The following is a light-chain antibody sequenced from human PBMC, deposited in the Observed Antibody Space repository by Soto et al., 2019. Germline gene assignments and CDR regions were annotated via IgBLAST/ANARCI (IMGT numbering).Light chain of an antibody. Sequence: QSVLTQPRSVSGSPGQSVTIPCTGTSSDIGGYNYVSWYQHHPDKAPNLLIYDVSKRPSGVPDRFSVSKSGNTASLTISGLQAEDGADYYCCSYADSCTFVFGTGTKVTVL. V-gene: IGLV2-11*01. J-gene: IGLJ1*01. CDR3: CSYADSCTFV. CDR1: SSDIGGYNY. CDR2: DVS.